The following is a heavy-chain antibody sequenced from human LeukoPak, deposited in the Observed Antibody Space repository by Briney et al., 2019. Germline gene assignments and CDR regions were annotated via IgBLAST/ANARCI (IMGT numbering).Heavy chain of an antibody. Sequence: GGSLRLSCAASGFTFSSYRLYWVRQAPGKGLEWVSFISAGSSYLSYADSVKGRFSISRDNAGNSLYLQMNSLTAEDTAVYYCAKASAMIVVVSKHFDYWGQGTLVTVSS. CDR3: AKASAMIVVVSKHFDY. CDR2: ISAGSSYL. CDR1: GFTFSSYR. V-gene: IGHV3-21*04. D-gene: IGHD3-22*01. J-gene: IGHJ4*02.